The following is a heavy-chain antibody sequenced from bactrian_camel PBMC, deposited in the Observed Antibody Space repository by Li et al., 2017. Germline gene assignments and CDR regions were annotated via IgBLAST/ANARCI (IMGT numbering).Heavy chain of an antibody. Sequence: DVQLVESGGESVQAGGSLTLSCAASGLPASTQYMAWFRQAPGKAREGVAAIRTDLVSTYYADSVEGRFTISRDNDKMIVYLQMNDLRPEDTAMYSCAARDGRCGSSWSTYEYNWWGQGTQVTVS. CDR2: IRTDLVST. D-gene: IGHD1*01. J-gene: IGHJ4*01. CDR1: GLPASTQY. V-gene: IGHV3S40*01. CDR3: AARDGRCGSSWSTYEYNW.